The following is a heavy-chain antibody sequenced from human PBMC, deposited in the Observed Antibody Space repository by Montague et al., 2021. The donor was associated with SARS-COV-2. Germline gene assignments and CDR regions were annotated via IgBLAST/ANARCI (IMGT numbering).Heavy chain of an antibody. CDR1: GGSISSSSYY. V-gene: IGHV4-39*07. Sequence: SETLSLTCTVSGGSISSSSYYWGWIRQPPGKGLEWIGSIYYSGSTYYNPSLKSRVIISVDTSKNQFSLKLRSVTAADTAVYYCARAPPGYWGFVVVVAAHFDYWGQGTLVTVSS. CDR2: IYYSGST. J-gene: IGHJ4*02. CDR3: ARAPPGYWGFVVVVAAHFDY. D-gene: IGHD2-15*01.